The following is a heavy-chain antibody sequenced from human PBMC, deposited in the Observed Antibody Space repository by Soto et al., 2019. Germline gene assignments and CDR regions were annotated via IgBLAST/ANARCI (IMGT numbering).Heavy chain of an antibody. CDR3: ARGIRDYDGYYYYYALDV. J-gene: IGHJ6*02. CDR2: IYYSGST. Sequence: PGKGLEWIGYIYYSGSTYYNPSLKSPVTISEDSSKNQFSLQLSSVTAADTAVYFCARGIRDYDGYYYYYALDVWGQGTTVTVSS. D-gene: IGHD3-22*01. V-gene: IGHV4-30-4*06.